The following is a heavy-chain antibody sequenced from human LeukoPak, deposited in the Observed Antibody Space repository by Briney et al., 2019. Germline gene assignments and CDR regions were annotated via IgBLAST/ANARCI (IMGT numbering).Heavy chain of an antibody. Sequence: PGGSLRLSCAASGFTFSNYAMSWVRQAPGKGLEWVSAISGSASSTYHADSVKGRFTISRDNSKNTLYPQMNSLRAEDTAVYYCAKDLGIYYYGSGSYSPFDYWGQGTLVTVSS. CDR3: AKDLGIYYYGSGSYSPFDY. CDR1: GFTFSNYA. V-gene: IGHV3-23*01. J-gene: IGHJ4*01. D-gene: IGHD3-10*01. CDR2: ISGSASST.